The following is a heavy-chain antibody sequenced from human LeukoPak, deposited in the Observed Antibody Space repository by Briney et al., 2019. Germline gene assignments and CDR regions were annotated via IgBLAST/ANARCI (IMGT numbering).Heavy chain of an antibody. CDR1: GGSFSGYY. J-gene: IGHJ5*02. CDR2: IYHSGST. Sequence: SETLSLTCAVYGGSFSGYYWSWIRQPPGKGLEWIGEIYHSGSTNYNPSLKSRVTISVDKSKNQFSLKLSSVTAADTAVYYCASLNANWFDPWGQGTLVTVSS. V-gene: IGHV4-34*01. CDR3: ASLNANWFDP. D-gene: IGHD2-8*01.